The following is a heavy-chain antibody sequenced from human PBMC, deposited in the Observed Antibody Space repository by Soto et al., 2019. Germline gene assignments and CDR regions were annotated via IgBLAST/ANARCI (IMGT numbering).Heavy chain of an antibody. Sequence: SETLSLTCAVSGGSISSGGYSWSWIRQPPGKGLEWIGYIYHSGSTYYNPSLKSRVTISVDTSKNQCSLKLSSVTAADTAVYYCARGPRFCSSTISLSRITMIVVVGPFDYWGQGSLVTVSS. CDR2: IYHSGST. CDR1: GGSISSGGYS. D-gene: IGHD3-22*01. V-gene: IGHV4-30-2*01. J-gene: IGHJ4*02. CDR3: ARGPRFCSSTISLSRITMIVVVGPFDY.